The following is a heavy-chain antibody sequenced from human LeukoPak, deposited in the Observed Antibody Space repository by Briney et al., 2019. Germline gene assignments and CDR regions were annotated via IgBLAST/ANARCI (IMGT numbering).Heavy chain of an antibody. CDR2: IRYDGSHK. CDR1: GFTFSSYG. Sequence: GRSLRLSCAASGFTFSSYGMHWVRQAPGKGLEWVTFIRYDGSHKYYADSVKGRFTISRDNSKNTLYLQMNSLRAEDTALYYCAKDRYDSSGYYWAQDYWGQGTLVTVSS. J-gene: IGHJ4*02. D-gene: IGHD3-22*01. V-gene: IGHV3-30*02. CDR3: AKDRYDSSGYYWAQDY.